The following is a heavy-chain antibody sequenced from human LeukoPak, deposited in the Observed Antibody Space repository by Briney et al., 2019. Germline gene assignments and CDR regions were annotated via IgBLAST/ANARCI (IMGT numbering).Heavy chain of an antibody. CDR2: ISGGSRTI. J-gene: IGHJ4*02. CDR1: GFTFSDYY. CDR3: ARAGQSDY. Sequence: GGSLRLSCAASGFTFSDYYMNWIRQAPGKGLEWVSSISGGSRTINYADSVKGRLTTSRDNAKNSLYLQVNSLRAEDTAVYYCARAGQSDYWGQGTLVTVSS. V-gene: IGHV3-11*01.